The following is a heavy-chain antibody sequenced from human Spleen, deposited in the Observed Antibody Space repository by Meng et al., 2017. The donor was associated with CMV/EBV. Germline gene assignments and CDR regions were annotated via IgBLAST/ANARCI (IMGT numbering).Heavy chain of an antibody. CDR3: AYRVPVYFFNS. D-gene: IGHD5/OR15-5a*01. J-gene: IGHJ4*02. CDR2: VYWNDDK. CDR1: GFSRRSSGVA. V-gene: IGHV2-5*01. Sequence: CSFSGFSRRSSGVAVAWNRQPPGKALEWLAIVYWNDDKYYRPSLSSRLTVTKDTSRNQVVLTMTNMDPVDTATYYCAYRVPVYFFNSWGQGILVTVSS.